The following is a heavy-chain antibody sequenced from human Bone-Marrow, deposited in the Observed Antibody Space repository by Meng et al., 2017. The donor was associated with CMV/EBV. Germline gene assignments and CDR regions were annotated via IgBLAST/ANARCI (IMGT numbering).Heavy chain of an antibody. J-gene: IGHJ6*02. Sequence: LRLSCAIAGAIVSSNSAAWNWIRQSPSSGLEWLGRTYYRSKWYDDYTVSVKSRITIKPDKSKNQFSQQLNSVTPEDTAGYYCARNQRPRGKWANGVSYPSMVYYSRAAWGQGATVTVSS. CDR1: GAIVSSNSAA. CDR3: ARNQRPRGKWANGVSYPSMVYYSRAA. CDR2: TYYRSKWYD. D-gene: IGHD2-8*01. V-gene: IGHV6-1*01.